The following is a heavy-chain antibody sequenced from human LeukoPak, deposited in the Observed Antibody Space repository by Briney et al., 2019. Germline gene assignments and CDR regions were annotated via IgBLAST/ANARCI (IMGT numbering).Heavy chain of an antibody. J-gene: IGHJ5*02. CDR2: IRSDENYK. D-gene: IGHD3-3*01. CDR1: GFTFSSYG. CDR3: AKDAHWSADH. V-gene: IGHV3-30*02. Sequence: PGGSLRLSCAASGFTFSSYGMHWVRQAPGKELEWVAHIRSDENYKHYADSVKGRFTISRDNSKNTVYVQMNSLRPEDTAVYYCAKDAHWSADHWGQGTLVTVSS.